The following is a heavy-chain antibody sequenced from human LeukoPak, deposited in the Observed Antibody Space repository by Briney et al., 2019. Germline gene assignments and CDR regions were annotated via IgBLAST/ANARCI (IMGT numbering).Heavy chain of an antibody. CDR2: IYYSGST. J-gene: IGHJ6*03. CDR3: ARGWNDGLGYYYYYYMDV. Sequence: SETLSLTCTVSGGSISSGDYYWSWIRQPPGKGLEWIGYIYYSGSTYYNPSLKSRVTISVDTSKNQFSLKLSSVTAADTAVYYCARGWNDGLGYYYYYYMDVWGKGTTVTVSS. V-gene: IGHV4-30-4*08. CDR1: GGSISSGDYY. D-gene: IGHD1-1*01.